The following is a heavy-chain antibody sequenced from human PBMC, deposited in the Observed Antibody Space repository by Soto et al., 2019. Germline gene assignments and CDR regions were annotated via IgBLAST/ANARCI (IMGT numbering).Heavy chain of an antibody. CDR1: GFTVITNY. D-gene: IGHD1-26*01. Sequence: EVQMVESGGGLVQPGGSRRLSVAVSGFTVITNYISWVRQAPGKGLEWVSDIYAGGSTYYTDSVKGRFAISRDNSKNTLYLQMNSLRAEDTAVYYCARKKSIVGATGYFDYWGQGTLVIVSS. CDR2: IYAGGST. J-gene: IGHJ4*02. CDR3: ARKKSIVGATGYFDY. V-gene: IGHV3-66*01.